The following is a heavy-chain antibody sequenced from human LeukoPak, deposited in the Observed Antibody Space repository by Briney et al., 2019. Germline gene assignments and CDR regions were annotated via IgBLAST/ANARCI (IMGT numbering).Heavy chain of an antibody. J-gene: IGHJ4*02. CDR2: IKSKSDGGTT. V-gene: IGHV3-15*01. D-gene: IGHD4-17*01. CDR1: RFTFTAAW. Sequence: PGGSLRLSCAVSRFTFTAAWMSWVRQAPGKGLEWVGRIKSKSDGGTTDYAAPVKGRFTISRDDSKTTLYLQMNSLKTEDTAVYFCTSVGYGECYFDNWGQGTLVTVSS. CDR3: TSVGYGECYFDN.